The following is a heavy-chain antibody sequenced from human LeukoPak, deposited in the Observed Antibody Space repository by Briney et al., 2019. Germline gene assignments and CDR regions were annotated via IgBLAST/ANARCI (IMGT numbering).Heavy chain of an antibody. CDR1: GFTFDDYA. D-gene: IGHD3-22*01. CDR3: AKGSSSGYYFYYFDY. V-gene: IGHV3-9*01. Sequence: PGRSLRLSCAASGFTFDDYAMHWVRQAPGKGLEWVSGISWNSGSIGYADSVKGRFTISRDNAKNSLYLQMNSLRAEDTALYYCAKGSSSGYYFYYFDYWGQGTLVTVSS. CDR2: ISWNSGSI. J-gene: IGHJ4*02.